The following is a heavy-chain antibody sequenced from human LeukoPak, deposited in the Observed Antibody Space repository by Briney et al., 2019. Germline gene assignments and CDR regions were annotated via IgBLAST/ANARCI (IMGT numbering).Heavy chain of an antibody. V-gene: IGHV1-2*02. Sequence: GASVKVSCKASGYTFTGYYMHWVRQAPGQGLEWMGWINPNSGGTNYAQKFQGRVTMTSDTSITTAYMELSRLRSDDTAVYYRARVVAGNWFDPWGQGTLVTVSS. D-gene: IGHD6-19*01. CDR1: GYTFTGYY. CDR2: INPNSGGT. CDR3: ARVVAGNWFDP. J-gene: IGHJ5*02.